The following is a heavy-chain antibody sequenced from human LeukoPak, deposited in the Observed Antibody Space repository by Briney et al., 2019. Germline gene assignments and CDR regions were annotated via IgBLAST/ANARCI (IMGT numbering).Heavy chain of an antibody. V-gene: IGHV4-59*12. CDR2: IYHSGST. J-gene: IGHJ4*02. Sequence: SETLSLTCTVSGGSISSYYWSWIRQPPGKGLEWIGDIYHSGSTNYNPSLKSRVTISVDKSKNQFSLNLNSVTAADTAVYYCAKGIGRYCSGGNCMNKLFDFWGQGTLVTVSS. CDR1: GGSISSYY. CDR3: AKGIGRYCSGGNCMNKLFDF. D-gene: IGHD2-15*01.